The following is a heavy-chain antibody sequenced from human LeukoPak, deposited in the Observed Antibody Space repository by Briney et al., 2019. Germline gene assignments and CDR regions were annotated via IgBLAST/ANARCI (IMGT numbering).Heavy chain of an antibody. CDR1: GYTFTNYG. V-gene: IGHV1-18*01. CDR2: ISSYNGNT. J-gene: IGHJ3*02. D-gene: IGHD1-1*01. Sequence: ASVKVSCKASGYTFTNYGISWVRQAPGQGLEWMGWISSYNGNTHYAQKLQGRVTMTEDTSTDTAYMELSSLRSEDTAVYYCATDRERYRFDAFDIWGQGTMVIVSS. CDR3: ATDRERYRFDAFDI.